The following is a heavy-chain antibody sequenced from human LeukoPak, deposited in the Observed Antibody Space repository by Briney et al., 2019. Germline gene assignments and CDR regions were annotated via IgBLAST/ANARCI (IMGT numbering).Heavy chain of an antibody. CDR2: IKGDGSRE. J-gene: IGHJ3*02. Sequence: GGSLRLSCAASGFTFSNYWMVWVRQAPGEGLEWVANIKGDGSREYYLDSVKGRFTISRANAKSSLYLQMSSLRADDTAVYYCVRDANYHERSNYYQVHDIWGQGTMVTVSS. D-gene: IGHD3-22*01. CDR3: VRDANYHERSNYYQVHDI. V-gene: IGHV3-7*01. CDR1: GFTFSNYW.